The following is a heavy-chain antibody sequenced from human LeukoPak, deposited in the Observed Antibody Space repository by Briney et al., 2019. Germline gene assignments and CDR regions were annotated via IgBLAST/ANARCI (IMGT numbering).Heavy chain of an antibody. D-gene: IGHD6-19*01. CDR2: INPNTGAT. V-gene: IGHV1-2*02. CDR1: GYTLTGHY. J-gene: IGHJ4*02. CDR3: ARDRVGSGWPRPYYFEV. Sequence: GASVKVSCKASGYTLTGHYLHWVRQAPGQGLEWMGWINPNTGATHSAQKFQGRITMTRDSSISTAYMDLSRLRSDDTAVYYCARDRVGSGWPRPYYFEVWGQGTLVTVSS.